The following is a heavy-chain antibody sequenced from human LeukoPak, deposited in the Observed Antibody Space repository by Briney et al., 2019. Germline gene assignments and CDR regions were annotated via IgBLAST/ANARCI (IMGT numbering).Heavy chain of an antibody. J-gene: IGHJ4*02. D-gene: IGHD6-13*01. V-gene: IGHV3-23*01. CDR2: ISASGDVT. Sequence: GGSLRLSCAASGFTFSKFPMGWVRQAPGRGLEWVSAISASGDVTFYADSLRGRFTISRDNSKSTLYLQMNGLRAEDTAVYYCARGDSSSWGWYYFDYWGQGTLVTVSS. CDR1: GFTFSKFP. CDR3: ARGDSSSWGWYYFDY.